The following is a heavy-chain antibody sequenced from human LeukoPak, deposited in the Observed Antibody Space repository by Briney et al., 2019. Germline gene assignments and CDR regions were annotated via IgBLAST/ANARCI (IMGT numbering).Heavy chain of an antibody. Sequence: GGSLRLSCAASGFTFSSYWMSWVRQAPGKGLEWVANIKQDGSEKYYVDSVKGRFTISRDNAKNSLYLQMNSLRAEDTAVYYCARIGGYSGCDEADYWGQGTLVTVSS. CDR2: IKQDGSEK. D-gene: IGHD5-12*01. J-gene: IGHJ4*02. CDR3: ARIGGYSGCDEADY. V-gene: IGHV3-7*01. CDR1: GFTFSSYW.